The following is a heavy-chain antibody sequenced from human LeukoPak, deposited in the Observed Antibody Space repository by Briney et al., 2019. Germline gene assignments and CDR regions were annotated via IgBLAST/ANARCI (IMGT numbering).Heavy chain of an antibody. Sequence: GGSLRLSCAASGVTFSSYAMHWVRQAPGKGLEYVSAISSNGGSTYYANSVKGRFTISRDNSKNTLYLQMGSLRAEDMAVYYCAREGTVDYGMDVWGQGTTVTVSS. CDR2: ISSNGGST. V-gene: IGHV3-64*01. CDR3: AREGTVDYGMDV. D-gene: IGHD4-23*01. J-gene: IGHJ6*02. CDR1: GVTFSSYA.